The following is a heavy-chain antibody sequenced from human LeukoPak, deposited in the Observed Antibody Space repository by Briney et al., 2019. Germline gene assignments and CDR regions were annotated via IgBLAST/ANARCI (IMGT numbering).Heavy chain of an antibody. V-gene: IGHV1-69*13. CDR1: GGTFSSYA. CDR3: ARDDSSGYYGHPYAFDI. CDR2: IIPIFGTA. D-gene: IGHD3-22*01. Sequence: EASVKVSCKASGGTFSSYAISWVRQAPGQGLEWMGGIIPIFGTANYAQKFQGRVTITADESTSTAYMELSSLRSEDTAVYYCARDDSSGYYGHPYAFDIWGQGTMVTVSS. J-gene: IGHJ3*02.